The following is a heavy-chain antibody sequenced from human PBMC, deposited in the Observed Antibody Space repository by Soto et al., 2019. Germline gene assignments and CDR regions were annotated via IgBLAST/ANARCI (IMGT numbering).Heavy chain of an antibody. D-gene: IGHD3-3*01. J-gene: IGHJ6*02. CDR2: VSMDSDTI. CDR3: ARLYYDYV. CDR1: GFDFSTYS. Sequence: PGGSLRLSCTASGFDFSTYSMNWVRQAPGKGLEWIAYVSMDSDTIHYADSVKGRFTIPRDDAENSLYLQMNSLRDEDTATYYCARLYYDYVWGQGTTVTVSS. V-gene: IGHV3-48*02.